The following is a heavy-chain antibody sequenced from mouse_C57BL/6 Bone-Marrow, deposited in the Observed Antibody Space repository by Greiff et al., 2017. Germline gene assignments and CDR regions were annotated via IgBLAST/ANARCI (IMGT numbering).Heavy chain of an antibody. CDR3: ARSWDDGYFDV. J-gene: IGHJ1*03. Sequence: EVQRVESGPELVKPGASVKIPCKASGYTFTDYNMDWVKQSHGKSLEWIGDINPNNGGTIYNQKFKGKATLTVDKSSSTAYMELRSLTSEDTAVYYCARSWDDGYFDVWGTGTTVTVSS. D-gene: IGHD4-1*01. CDR1: GYTFTDYN. CDR2: INPNNGGT. V-gene: IGHV1-18*01.